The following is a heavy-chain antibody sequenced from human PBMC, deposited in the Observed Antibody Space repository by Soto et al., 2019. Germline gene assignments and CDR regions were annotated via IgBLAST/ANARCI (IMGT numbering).Heavy chain of an antibody. CDR3: ARVSSSGWYWPVR. V-gene: IGHV1-18*04. D-gene: IGHD6-19*01. CDR1: GYTFTGYF. Sequence: ASVKVSCKASGYTFTGYFMYWVRQAPGQGLEWMGWISAYNGNTNYAQKLQGRVTMTTDTSTSTAYMELRSLRSDDTAVYYCARVSSSGWYWPVRWGQGTLVTVSS. J-gene: IGHJ5*02. CDR2: ISAYNGNT.